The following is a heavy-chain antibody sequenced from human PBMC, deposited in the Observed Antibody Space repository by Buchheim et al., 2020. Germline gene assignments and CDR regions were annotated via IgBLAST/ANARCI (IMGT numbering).Heavy chain of an antibody. D-gene: IGHD5-18*01. V-gene: IGHV3-30*18. CDR3: AKDFDSYGYYFDY. CDR1: GFTFSSYG. J-gene: IGHJ4*02. CDR2: ISYDGSNK. Sequence: QVQLVESGGGVVQPGRSLRLSCAASGFTFSSYGMHWVRQAPGKGLEWVAVISYDGSNKYYADSVKGRFTISRDNSKNTLSLQMNSLRAEDTAVYYCAKDFDSYGYYFDYWDQGTL.